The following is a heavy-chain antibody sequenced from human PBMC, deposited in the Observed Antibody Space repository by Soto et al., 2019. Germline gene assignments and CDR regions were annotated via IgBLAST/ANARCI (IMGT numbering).Heavy chain of an antibody. D-gene: IGHD5-12*01. CDR2: IIPIFGTA. V-gene: IGHV1-69*13. J-gene: IGHJ6*02. CDR1: GGTFSSYA. CDR3: ARGAIRDGYNSYYYYYYGMDV. Sequence: GASVKVSCKASGGTFSSYATSWVRQAPGQGLEWMGGIIPIFGTANYAQKFQGRVTITADESTSTAYMELSSLRSEDTAVYYCARGAIRDGYNSYYYYYYGMDVWGQGTTVTVSS.